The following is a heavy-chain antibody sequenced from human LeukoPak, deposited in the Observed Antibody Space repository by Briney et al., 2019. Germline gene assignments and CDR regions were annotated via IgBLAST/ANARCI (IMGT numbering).Heavy chain of an antibody. Sequence: PGGSLGLSCAASGFKFDDYWMNWVRQAPGKGLEWVANIKEDGSEKYYVDSVKGRFTISRDNARNFLYLQMNSLRAEDTAVYYCARENMVRGVRHFDYWGQGTLVTVSS. V-gene: IGHV3-7*03. J-gene: IGHJ4*02. CDR2: IKEDGSEK. CDR1: GFKFDDYW. D-gene: IGHD3-10*01. CDR3: ARENMVRGVRHFDY.